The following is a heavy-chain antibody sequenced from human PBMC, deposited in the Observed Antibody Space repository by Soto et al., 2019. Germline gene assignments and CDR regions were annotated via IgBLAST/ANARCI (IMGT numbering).Heavy chain of an antibody. CDR2: IHPGDSDT. J-gene: IGHJ6*03. CDR3: ARSGYCSSTSCYYYSYYMDV. D-gene: IGHD2-2*01. CDR1: GYSFTSYW. Sequence: PGESLKISCKGSGYSFTSYWIGWVRQMPGKGLEWMGIIHPGDSDTRYSPSFQGQVTISADKSISTAYLQWSSLKASDTAMYYCARSGYCSSTSCYYYSYYMDVWGKGTTVTVSS. V-gene: IGHV5-51*01.